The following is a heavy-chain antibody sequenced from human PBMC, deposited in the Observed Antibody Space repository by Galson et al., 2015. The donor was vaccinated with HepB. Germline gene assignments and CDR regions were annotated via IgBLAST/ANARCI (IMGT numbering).Heavy chain of an antibody. Sequence: QSGAEVKKPGESLRISCKGSGYSFTSYWISWVRQMPGKGLEWMGRIDPSDSYTNYSPSFQGHVTISADKSISTAYLQWSSLKASDTAMYYCARLGGYSYGHPRYYYYYMDVWGKGTTVTVSS. CDR2: IDPSDSYT. D-gene: IGHD5-18*01. CDR1: GYSFTSYW. V-gene: IGHV5-10-1*01. CDR3: ARLGGYSYGHPRYYYYYMDV. J-gene: IGHJ6*03.